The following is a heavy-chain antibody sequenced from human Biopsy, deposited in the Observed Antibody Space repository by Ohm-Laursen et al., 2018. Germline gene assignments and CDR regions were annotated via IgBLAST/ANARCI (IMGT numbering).Heavy chain of an antibody. D-gene: IGHD2/OR15-2a*01. V-gene: IGHV3-9*01. CDR2: MSRNNGFI. CDR1: GFKFDDYA. J-gene: IGHJ3*02. CDR3: ARDISPSTFPENTLDI. Sequence: RSLRLSCAAAGFKFDDYAMHWVRQTPGKGLEWVSGMSRNNGFIGYADSVRGRFTISRDNGQNSLYLQMNNLITKDTVVYYCARDISPSTFPENTLDIWGQGTMVTVSS.